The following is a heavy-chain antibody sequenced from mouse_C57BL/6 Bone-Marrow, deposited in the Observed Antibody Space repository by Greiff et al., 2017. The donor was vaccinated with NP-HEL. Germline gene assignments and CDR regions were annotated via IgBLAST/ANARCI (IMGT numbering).Heavy chain of an antibody. CDR3: ARWGYFPYAMDY. V-gene: IGHV1-55*01. D-gene: IGHD2-3*01. CDR2: IYPGSGST. Sequence: QVQLQQPGAELVKPGASVKMSCKASGYTFTSYWITWVKQRPGLGLEWIGDIYPGSGSTNYNENFKSKATLTVDTSSSTAYMQLSSLTSEDSAVYYCARWGYFPYAMDYWGQGTSVTVSS. CDR1: GYTFTSYW. J-gene: IGHJ4*01.